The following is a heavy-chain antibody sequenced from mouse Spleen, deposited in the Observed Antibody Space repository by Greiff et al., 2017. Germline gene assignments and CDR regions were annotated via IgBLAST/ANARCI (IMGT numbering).Heavy chain of an antibody. V-gene: IGHV5-9-2*01. CDR1: GFTFSSYG. CDR3: ARYGNSYYFDY. D-gene: IGHD2-1*01. J-gene: IGHJ2*01. CDR2: ISGGGSYT. Sequence: EVQLVESGGGLVKPGGSLKLSCAASGFTFSSYGMSWVRQTPEKRLEWVATISGGGSYTYYPDSVKGRFTISRDNAKNNLYLQMSSLRSEDTALYYCARYGNSYYFDYWGQGTTLTVSS.